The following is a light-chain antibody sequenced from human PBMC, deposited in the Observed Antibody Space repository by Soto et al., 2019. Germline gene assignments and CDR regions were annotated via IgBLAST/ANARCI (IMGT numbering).Light chain of an antibody. CDR3: HQYHQWPLT. V-gene: IGKV3D-15*01. Sequence: EKVMTQSPAPLSLSPGERATLSCRASQGVSRHLAWYQQKPGQAPRLLIYAASTRAAGVPARFSGSGSGTEFTLTISSLQSEDFTVYYCHQYHQWPLTFGGGTKVEI. J-gene: IGKJ4*01. CDR2: AAS. CDR1: QGVSRH.